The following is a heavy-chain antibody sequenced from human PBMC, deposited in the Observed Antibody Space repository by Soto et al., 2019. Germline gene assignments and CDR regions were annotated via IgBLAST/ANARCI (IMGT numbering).Heavy chain of an antibody. Sequence: PGGSLRLSCAASGFTFSNYAMALVRPAPGKGLEWVSSIGGAGGATYYADSVKGRFTISRDNAKNSLYLQMNSLRAEDTAVYYCASRMDYYDSSGYYSGAFDIWGQGTMVTVSS. CDR1: GFTFSNYA. D-gene: IGHD3-22*01. V-gene: IGHV3-23*01. CDR3: ASRMDYYDSSGYYSGAFDI. CDR2: IGGAGGAT. J-gene: IGHJ3*02.